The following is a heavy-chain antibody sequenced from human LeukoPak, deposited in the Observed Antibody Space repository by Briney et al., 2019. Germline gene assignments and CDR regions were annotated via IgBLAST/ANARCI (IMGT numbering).Heavy chain of an antibody. Sequence: SETLSLTCAVYGGSFSGYYWSWIRQPPGKGLEWIGEINHSGNTNYNPSLKSRVTISVDTSKKHFSLKLSSVTAADTAVYYCARGQTTVIPHYYYYYMDVWGKGTTVTVSS. D-gene: IGHD4-11*01. CDR1: GGSFSGYY. J-gene: IGHJ6*03. CDR2: INHSGNT. CDR3: ARGQTTVIPHYYYYYMDV. V-gene: IGHV4-34*01.